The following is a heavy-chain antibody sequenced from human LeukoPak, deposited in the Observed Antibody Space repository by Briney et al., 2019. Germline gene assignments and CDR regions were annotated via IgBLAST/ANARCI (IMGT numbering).Heavy chain of an antibody. V-gene: IGHV4-59*01. CDR2: VNYSGST. Sequence: SETLSLTCTVSGGSISSYYWSWIRQPPGKRLEWIGYVNYSGSTNYNPSLKNRVTISVDTSNNQFSLKLSSVTAADTAVYYCARENTMVRGAFDAFDIWGQGTMVTVSS. J-gene: IGHJ3*02. CDR1: GGSISSYY. D-gene: IGHD3-10*01. CDR3: ARENTMVRGAFDAFDI.